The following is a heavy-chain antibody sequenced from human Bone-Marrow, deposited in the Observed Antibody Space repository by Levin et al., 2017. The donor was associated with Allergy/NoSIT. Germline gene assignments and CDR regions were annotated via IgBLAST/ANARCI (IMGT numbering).Heavy chain of an antibody. CDR2: FDPENGET. J-gene: IGHJ6*02. Sequence: ASVKVSCKVSGYTFTELSMHWVRLVPGKGLDWMGGFDPENGETIYAQKFQGRVTMTRDTSTDTAYMEMSSLQSDDTALYYCALIWNGPRSYKYSDKDVWGQGTTVIVSS. CDR1: GYTFTELS. CDR3: ALIWNGPRSYKYSDKDV. D-gene: IGHD3-3*01. V-gene: IGHV1-24*01.